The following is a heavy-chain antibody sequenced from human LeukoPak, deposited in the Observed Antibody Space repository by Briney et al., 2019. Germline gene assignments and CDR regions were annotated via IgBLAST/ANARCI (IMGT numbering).Heavy chain of an antibody. CDR1: GYSFTSYW. Sequence: GESLKISCKGSGYSFTSYWIGWVRQMPGKGLEWMGIIYPGDSDTRYSPSFQGQATISADKSISTAYLQWSSLKASDTAMYYCASAVGAIGTLVRYWGQGTLVTVSS. CDR2: IYPGDSDT. D-gene: IGHD1-26*01. J-gene: IGHJ4*02. V-gene: IGHV5-51*01. CDR3: ASAVGAIGTLVRY.